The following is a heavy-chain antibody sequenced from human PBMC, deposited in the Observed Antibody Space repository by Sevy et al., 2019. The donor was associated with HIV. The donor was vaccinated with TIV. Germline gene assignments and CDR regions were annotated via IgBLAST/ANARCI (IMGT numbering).Heavy chain of an antibody. J-gene: IGHJ3*02. CDR1: GYTFTSYG. V-gene: IGHV1-18*01. D-gene: IGHD3-22*01. Sequence: ASVKVSCKASGYTFTSYGISWVRQAPGQGLEWMGWISAYNGNTNYAQKLQGRVTMTTDTSTSTAYMELRSLRSDDTAVYYCARMRYFYYYDCSGYYDVFDIWGQGTMVTVSS. CDR2: ISAYNGNT. CDR3: ARMRYFYYYDCSGYYDVFDI.